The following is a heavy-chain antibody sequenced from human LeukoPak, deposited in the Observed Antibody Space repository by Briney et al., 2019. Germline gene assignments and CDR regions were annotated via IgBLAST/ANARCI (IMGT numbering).Heavy chain of an antibody. V-gene: IGHV3-23*01. CDR2: ISGSGGST. CDR1: EFTFSSYA. J-gene: IGHJ4*02. CDR3: AKDIRRDGYNGY. D-gene: IGHD5-24*01. Sequence: GGSLRLSCTASEFTFSSYAMSWVRQAPGKGLEWVSAISGSGGSTYYADSVKGRFTISRDNSKNTLYLQMNSLRAEDTAVYYCAKDIRRDGYNGYWGQGTLVTVSS.